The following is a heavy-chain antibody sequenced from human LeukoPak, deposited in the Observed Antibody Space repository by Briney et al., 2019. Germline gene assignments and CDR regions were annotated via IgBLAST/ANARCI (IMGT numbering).Heavy chain of an antibody. V-gene: IGHV4-59*11. CDR2: IYYSGST. CDR3: ARSDSNSWYNYYYYYMDV. D-gene: IGHD6-13*01. Sequence: SETLSLTCTVSGGSISSHYWSWIRQPPGKGLEWIGYIYYSGSTNYNPSLKSRVTISVDTSKNQFSLKLSSVTAADTAVYYCARSDSNSWYNYYYYYMDVWGKGTTVTVSS. J-gene: IGHJ6*03. CDR1: GGSISSHY.